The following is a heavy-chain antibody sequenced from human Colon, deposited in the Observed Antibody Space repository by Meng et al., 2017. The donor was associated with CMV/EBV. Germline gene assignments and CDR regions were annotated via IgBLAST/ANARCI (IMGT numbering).Heavy chain of an antibody. CDR1: GYSFTTYG. V-gene: IGHV1-18*01. CDR3: ARLNGGNSGDWFDP. Sequence: ASVKVSCKASGYSFTTYGITWVRQTPGQGLEWMGWISGYNGNTSYAQKFQGRVTMTSDTSTSTAYMELRSLRSDDTALYYCARLNGGNSGDWFDPWGQGTLVTVSS. CDR2: ISGYNGNT. J-gene: IGHJ5*02. D-gene: IGHD4-23*01.